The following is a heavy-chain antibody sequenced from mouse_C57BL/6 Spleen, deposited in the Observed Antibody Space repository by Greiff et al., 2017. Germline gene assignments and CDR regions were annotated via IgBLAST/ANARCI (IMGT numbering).Heavy chain of an antibody. J-gene: IGHJ2*01. CDR2: INPYNGGT. CDR3: ARGGYYGSREDY. Sequence: VQLQQSGPELVKPGASVKISCKASGYTFTDYYMNWVKQSHGKSLEWIGDINPYNGGTSYNQKFKGKATLTVDKSSSTAYMELRSLTSEDSAVYYCARGGYYGSREDYWGQSPTLTVSS. CDR1: GYTFTDYY. V-gene: IGHV1-26*01. D-gene: IGHD1-1*01.